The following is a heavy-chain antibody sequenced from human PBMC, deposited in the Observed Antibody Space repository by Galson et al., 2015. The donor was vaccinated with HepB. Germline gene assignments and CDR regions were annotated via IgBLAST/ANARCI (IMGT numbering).Heavy chain of an antibody. CDR3: ARGLHVFDWLLAY. CDR2: IKQDGIEP. V-gene: IGHV3-7*03. Sequence: SLRLSCAASGFTFSSYWMSWVRQAPGKGREWVANIKQDGIEPYYVDSVKGRFTISRDNAKNSLYLQMNSLRAEDTAVYYCARGLHVFDWLLAYWGQGTLVTVSS. D-gene: IGHD3-9*01. CDR1: GFTFSSYW. J-gene: IGHJ4*02.